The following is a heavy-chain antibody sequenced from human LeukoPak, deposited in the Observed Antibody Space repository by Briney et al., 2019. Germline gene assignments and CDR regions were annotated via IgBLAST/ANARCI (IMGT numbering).Heavy chain of an antibody. Sequence: GGSLRLSCAASGFTFSSYSMNWVRQAPGKGLEWVSAISGSGGSTYYADSVKGRFTISRDNSKNTLYLQMNSLRAEDTAVYYCAKDPGGYYYGSGSPFDYWGQGTLVTVSS. V-gene: IGHV3-23*01. CDR2: ISGSGGST. CDR3: AKDPGGYYYGSGSPFDY. J-gene: IGHJ4*02. CDR1: GFTFSSYS. D-gene: IGHD3-10*01.